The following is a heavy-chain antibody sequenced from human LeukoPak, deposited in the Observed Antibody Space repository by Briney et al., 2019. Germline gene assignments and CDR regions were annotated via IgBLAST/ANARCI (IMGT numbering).Heavy chain of an antibody. CDR2: IIPIFGTA. J-gene: IGHJ6*03. CDR3: ARRGYSSSSHYYYYYYMDV. D-gene: IGHD6-6*01. V-gene: IGHV1-69*13. Sequence: ASVKVSCKASGGTFSSYAISWVRQAPGQGLEWMGGIIPIFGTANYAQKFQGRVTITADESTSTAYMELSSLRSEDTAVYYCARRGYSSSSHYYYYYYMDVWGKGTTVTVSS. CDR1: GGTFSSYA.